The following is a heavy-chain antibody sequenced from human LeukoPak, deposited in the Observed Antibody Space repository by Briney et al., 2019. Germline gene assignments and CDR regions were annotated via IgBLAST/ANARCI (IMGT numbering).Heavy chain of an antibody. V-gene: IGHV1-18*01. CDR2: ISVYNGNT. J-gene: IGHJ4*02. CDR3: ARGDLRWELPTYFDY. D-gene: IGHD2-15*01. CDR1: GYTFTSYG. Sequence: ASVKVSCEPSGYTFTSYGISWVRQAPGQGLEWMGWISVYNGNTKYAQKLQDRVSMTTDTSTSTAYMELRSLRSDDTAVYFCARGDLRWELPTYFDYWGQGTLVTVSS.